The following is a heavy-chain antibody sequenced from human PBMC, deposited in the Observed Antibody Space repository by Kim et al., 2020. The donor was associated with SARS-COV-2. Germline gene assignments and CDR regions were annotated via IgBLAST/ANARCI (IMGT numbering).Heavy chain of an antibody. CDR1: GFTFSDSA. D-gene: IGHD2-2*01. V-gene: IGHV3-73*01. J-gene: IGHJ3*02. Sequence: GGSLRLSCAASGFTFSDSAMHWVRQASGKGLEWVARIRSKTNSYSTAYDVTVRCTIIIYRDESKNKPHLHINRLKTEDTAIYSCTRVPPNSTIWG. CDR3: TRVPPNSTI. CDR2: IRSKTNSYST.